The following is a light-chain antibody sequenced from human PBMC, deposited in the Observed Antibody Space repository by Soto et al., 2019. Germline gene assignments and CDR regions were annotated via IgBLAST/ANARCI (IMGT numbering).Light chain of an antibody. CDR1: QTISKY. CDR2: TAS. Sequence: DIQMTQSPSSLSASVGDRVTITCRASQTISKYLAWYQQRPGKAPNLLIYTASTFKSGVPSRFSGSGSGTEFTLTINGLQPDDCATYYCQQYNTFSSFGQGTKVEIK. V-gene: IGKV1-5*03. CDR3: QQYNTFSS. J-gene: IGKJ1*01.